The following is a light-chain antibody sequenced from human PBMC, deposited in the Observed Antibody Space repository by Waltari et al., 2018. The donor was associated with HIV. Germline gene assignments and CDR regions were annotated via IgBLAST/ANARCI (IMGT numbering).Light chain of an antibody. CDR3: GTWDNSLSAYV. Sequence: QSVLTQPPSVSAAPGQKVTISCSGSNSNIGNNYVSWYQQLQGTAPKLLIYDNNNRLSGIPDRFSGSKSGTSATLGITGLQTGDEADYYCGTWDNSLSAYVFGTGTKVTVL. CDR1: NSNIGNNY. CDR2: DNN. V-gene: IGLV1-51*01. J-gene: IGLJ1*01.